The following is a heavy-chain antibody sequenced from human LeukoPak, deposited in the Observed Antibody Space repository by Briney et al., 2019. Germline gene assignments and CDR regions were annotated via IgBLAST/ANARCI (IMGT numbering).Heavy chain of an antibody. CDR1: GGSISSHY. Sequence: SETLSLTCTVSGGSISSHYWSWIRQPPGKGLEWIGYIYYSGSTNYNPSLKSRVTISVDTSKNQFSLKLSSVTAADTAVYYCARALPGYCSSTSCYYYYYMDVWGKGTTVTVSS. V-gene: IGHV4-59*11. J-gene: IGHJ6*03. CDR2: IYYSGST. D-gene: IGHD2-2*01. CDR3: ARALPGYCSSTSCYYYYYMDV.